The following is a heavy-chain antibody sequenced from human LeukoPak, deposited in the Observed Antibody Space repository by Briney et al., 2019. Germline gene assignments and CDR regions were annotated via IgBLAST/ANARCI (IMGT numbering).Heavy chain of an antibody. CDR3: AKEIWPTVTTPGWTYFDY. J-gene: IGHJ4*02. CDR1: GFTFSSYS. V-gene: IGHV3-48*04. Sequence: PGGSLRLSCAASGFTFSSYSMNWVRQAPGKGLEWVSYISSSSSTIYYADSVKGRFTISRDNAKTSLYMQMNSLRAEDTAVYYCAKEIWPTVTTPGWTYFDYWGQGTLVTVSS. CDR2: ISSSSSTI. D-gene: IGHD4-17*01.